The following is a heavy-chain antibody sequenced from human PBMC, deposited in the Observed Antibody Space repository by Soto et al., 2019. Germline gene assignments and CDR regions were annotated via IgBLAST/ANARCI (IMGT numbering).Heavy chain of an antibody. CDR3: ARGGHVVVVTADLDY. D-gene: IGHD2-21*02. CDR2: VNPSGGHT. CDR1: GDTFTDYY. V-gene: IGHV1-46*01. Sequence: QVQLMLSGAEVKKPGASGKVSCKASGDTFTDYYIHWVRQAPGRGLEWMGTVNPSGGHTTYAQHFLGRVTMTRDTSTSTLYMELTSLTSDDTAIYYCARGGHVVVVTADLDYWGQGTLVTVSS. J-gene: IGHJ4*02.